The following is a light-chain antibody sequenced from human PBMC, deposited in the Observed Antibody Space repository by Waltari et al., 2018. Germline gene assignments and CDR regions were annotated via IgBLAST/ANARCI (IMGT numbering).Light chain of an antibody. CDR1: QSVLYSHNNKNY. CDR3: QQYYSTPLT. V-gene: IGKV4-1*01. J-gene: IGKJ4*01. CDR2: WAS. Sequence: DIVMTQSPDSLAVSLGERAPINCKSSQSVLYSHNNKNYLAWYQQKPGQPPKLLIYWASTRESGVPDRFSGSGSGTDFTLTISSLQAEDVAVYYCQQYYSTPLTFGGGTKVEIK.